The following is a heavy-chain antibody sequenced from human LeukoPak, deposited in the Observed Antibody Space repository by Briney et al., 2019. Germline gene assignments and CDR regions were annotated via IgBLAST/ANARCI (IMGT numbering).Heavy chain of an antibody. D-gene: IGHD6-13*01. CDR2: INPNNGGT. CDR3: ASRPGVSAGPLDY. V-gene: IGHV1-2*02. CDR1: GYTFTDHY. J-gene: IGHJ4*02. Sequence: GASGKVACKASGYTFTDHYMDWGRQAPGQGAEGMGWINPNNGGTNYAQKFQGRVTMTRDTSISTAYMEVSRLTSDDTAVYYCASRPGVSAGPLDYWGQGTLVTVSS.